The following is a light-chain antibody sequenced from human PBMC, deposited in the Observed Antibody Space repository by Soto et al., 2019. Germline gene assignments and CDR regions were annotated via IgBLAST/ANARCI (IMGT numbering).Light chain of an antibody. J-gene: IGKJ4*01. CDR2: AAS. CDR1: QGIRDF. V-gene: IGKV1-9*01. Sequence: DIQLTQSPSFLSASVGDRVTITCRASQGIRDFLAWYQQKPGQPPKLLIYAASTLQTGVPTRFSGIASVTEFTLIISNLQPADFATYYGQQFNVYPLTCGGGTNVEIK. CDR3: QQFNVYPLT.